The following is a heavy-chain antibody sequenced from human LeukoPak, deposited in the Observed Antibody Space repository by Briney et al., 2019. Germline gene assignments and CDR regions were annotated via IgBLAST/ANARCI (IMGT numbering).Heavy chain of an antibody. CDR2: IYYSGST. CDR1: GGSISSSSYY. J-gene: IGHJ4*02. CDR3: ARHGGVVAGRYFDY. V-gene: IGHV4-39*01. Sequence: SETLSLTCTVSGGSISSSSYYWDWIRQPPGKGLEWIGSIYYSGSTSYNPSLKSRVTIPVDTSKNQFSLKLSSVTAADTAVYYCARHGGVVAGRYFDYWGQGTLVTVSS. D-gene: IGHD6-19*01.